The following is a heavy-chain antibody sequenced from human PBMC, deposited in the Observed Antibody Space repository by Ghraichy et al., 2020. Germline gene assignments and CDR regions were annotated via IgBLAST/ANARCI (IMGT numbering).Heavy chain of an antibody. CDR2: ISSSGSTI. CDR3: ARVGYSSGWYGHY. J-gene: IGHJ4*02. CDR1: GFTFSDYY. D-gene: IGHD6-19*01. Sequence: GESLNISCAASGFTFSDYYMSWIRQAPGKGLEWVSYISSSGSTIYYADSVKGRFTISRDNAKNSLYLQMNSLRAEDTAVYYCARVGYSSGWYGHYWGQGTLVTVSS. V-gene: IGHV3-11*01.